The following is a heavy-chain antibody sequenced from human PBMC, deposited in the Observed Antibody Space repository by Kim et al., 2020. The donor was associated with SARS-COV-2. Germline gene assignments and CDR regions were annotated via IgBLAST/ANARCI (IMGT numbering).Heavy chain of an antibody. V-gene: IGHV1-46*01. CDR3: ARDLTNYYVRPALYYGMDV. CDR2: INPSGGST. J-gene: IGHJ6*02. CDR1: GYTFTSYY. Sequence: ASVKVSCKASGYTFTSYYMHWVRQAPGQGLEWMGIINPSGGSTSYAQKFQGRVTMTRDTSTSTVYMELSSLRSEDTAVYYCARDLTNYYVRPALYYGMDVWGQGTTVTVSS. D-gene: IGHD3-10*02.